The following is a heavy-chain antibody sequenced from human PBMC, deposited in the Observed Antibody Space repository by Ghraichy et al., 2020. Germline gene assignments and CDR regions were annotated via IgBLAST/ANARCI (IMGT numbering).Heavy chain of an antibody. V-gene: IGHV3-23*01. CDR1: GFTFANSV. D-gene: IGHD3-9*01. Sequence: GGSLRLSCVASGFTFANSVMTWVRQPPGKGLEWVSSISGSGNNPSYADSVKGRFTISRDNSKNTLYLQMTTLRAEDAAVYYCGKPDPRLGITGWAYNMDVWGQGTTVTVSS. J-gene: IGHJ6*02. CDR3: GKPDPRLGITGWAYNMDV. CDR2: ISGSGNNP.